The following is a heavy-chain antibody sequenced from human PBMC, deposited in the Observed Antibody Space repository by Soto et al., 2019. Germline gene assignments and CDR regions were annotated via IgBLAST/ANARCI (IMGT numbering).Heavy chain of an antibody. J-gene: IGHJ5*02. Sequence: SETLSLTCTVSGGSVSSGSYYWSWIRQPPGKGLEWIGYIYYSGSTNYNPSLKSRVTISVDTSKNQFSLKLSSVTAADTAVYYCARRVAAAGVYNWFDPWGQGTLVTVSS. CDR1: GGSVSSGSYY. V-gene: IGHV4-61*01. D-gene: IGHD6-13*01. CDR3: ARRVAAAGVYNWFDP. CDR2: IYYSGST.